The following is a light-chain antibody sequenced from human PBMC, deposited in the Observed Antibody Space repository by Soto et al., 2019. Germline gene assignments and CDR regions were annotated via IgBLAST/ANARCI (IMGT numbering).Light chain of an antibody. V-gene: IGLV2-14*01. CDR2: AVS. CDR1: ASDVGNYNY. Sequence: QPVLTQPASVSGSPGQSITISCTGTASDVGNYNYVSWYQQYPGKAPKLMIYAVSNRPSGVSNRFSGSKSGNTASLTISGLQAEDEADYYCSSYRAYSTLWVFGGGTKLTVL. J-gene: IGLJ3*02. CDR3: SSYRAYSTLWV.